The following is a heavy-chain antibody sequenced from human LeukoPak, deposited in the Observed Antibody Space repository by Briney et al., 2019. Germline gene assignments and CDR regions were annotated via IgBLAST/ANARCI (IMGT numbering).Heavy chain of an antibody. CDR2: IYYTGST. D-gene: IGHD1-14*01. V-gene: IGHV4-59*01. CDR1: GGSMSTYY. CDR3: AGMRITTPTVRTLDY. Sequence: SETLSLTCTVSGGSMSTYYWTWIRQPPGKGLEWIGFIYYTGSTNYNPSLKSRVTISVDTSKNQFSLKLSAVTAADTAVYYCAGMRITTPTVRTLDYWGQGTLVTVSS. J-gene: IGHJ4*02.